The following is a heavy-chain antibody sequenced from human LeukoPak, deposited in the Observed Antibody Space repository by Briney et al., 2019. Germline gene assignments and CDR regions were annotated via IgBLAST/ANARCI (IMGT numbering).Heavy chain of an antibody. Sequence: GGSLRLSCAASGYTFSSYWMSWVRQAPGKGLEWVANIKQDGSEKYYVDSVKGRFTISRDNAKNSLYLQMNSLRAEDTAVYYCARGDIVVVPAANYYYYGMDVWGQGTTVTVSS. V-gene: IGHV3-7*01. CDR2: IKQDGSEK. D-gene: IGHD2-2*01. CDR1: GYTFSSYW. J-gene: IGHJ6*02. CDR3: ARGDIVVVPAANYYYYGMDV.